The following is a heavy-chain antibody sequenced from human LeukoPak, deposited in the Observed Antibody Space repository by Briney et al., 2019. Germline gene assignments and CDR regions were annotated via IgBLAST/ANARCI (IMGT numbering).Heavy chain of an antibody. J-gene: IGHJ3*02. CDR3: AKDVSSSWGNDAFDI. D-gene: IGHD6-13*01. CDR2: ISWNSGSI. Sequence: GRSLRLSCAASGFTFDDYAMHWVRQAPGKGLEWVSGISWNSGSIGYADSVKGRFTISRDNAKNSLYLQMNSLRAEDMALYYCAKDVSSSWGNDAFDIWGQETMVTVSS. V-gene: IGHV3-9*03. CDR1: GFTFDDYA.